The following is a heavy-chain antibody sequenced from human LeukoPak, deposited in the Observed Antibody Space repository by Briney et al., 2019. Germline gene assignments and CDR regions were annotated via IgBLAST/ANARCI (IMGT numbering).Heavy chain of an antibody. D-gene: IGHD6-19*01. Sequence: GGSLRLSCAASGITVSGNSMSWVRQAPGKGLEWVSGIGGSGTRTYYADSVKGRFTISRDNSKNTLYLQMNSLRDEDTAVYYCARDSPYSSGWRDAFDVWGQGTMVTVSS. V-gene: IGHV3-53*05. CDR1: GITVSGNS. J-gene: IGHJ3*01. CDR2: IGGSGTRT. CDR3: ARDSPYSSGWRDAFDV.